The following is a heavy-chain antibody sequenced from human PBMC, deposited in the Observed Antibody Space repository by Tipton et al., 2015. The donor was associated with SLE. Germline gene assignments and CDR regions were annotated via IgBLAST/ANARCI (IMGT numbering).Heavy chain of an antibody. CDR2: IYNSGIT. CDR3: VRGEEQNYYYTDV. J-gene: IGHJ6*03. CDR1: GDSFSSGSSS. V-gene: IGHV4-61*02. D-gene: IGHD1/OR15-1a*01. Sequence: TLSLTCTVSGDSFSSGSSSWNWVRQPAGKGLEWIGLIYNSGITNYNPSLQSRVTISVDTSKNQFSLKLSSVTAADTAVYYCVRGEEQNYYYTDVWGKGTAVIVSS.